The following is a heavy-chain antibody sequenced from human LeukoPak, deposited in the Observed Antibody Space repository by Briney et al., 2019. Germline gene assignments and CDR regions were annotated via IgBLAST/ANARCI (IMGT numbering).Heavy chain of an antibody. CDR1: GFTFSSFT. J-gene: IGHJ4*02. CDR2: ITSSSGYI. V-gene: IGHV3-21*01. Sequence: GGSLRLSCAASGFTFSSFTMNWVRQAPGRGLEWVSSITSSSGYIQYADSVKGRFTISRDNAKNTLYLQMNSLRAEDTAVYYCARDRSIASDYWGQGTLVTVSS. CDR3: ARDRSIASDY. D-gene: IGHD6-6*01.